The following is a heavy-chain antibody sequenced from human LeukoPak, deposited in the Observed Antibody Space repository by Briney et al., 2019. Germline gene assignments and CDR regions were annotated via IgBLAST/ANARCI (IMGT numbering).Heavy chain of an antibody. V-gene: IGHV3-48*01. CDR2: ISISSSTI. CDR3: ARYRGSWSLDY. J-gene: IGHJ4*02. CDR1: GFSSFGYS. Sequence: GGSLRLSCVASGFSSFGYSLNWVRQAPGKGLEWLSYISISSSTIYYADSVKGRFTISRDNAKNSLYLQMNSLRAEDTAVYYCARYRGSWSLDYWGQGTLVTVSS. D-gene: IGHD6-13*01.